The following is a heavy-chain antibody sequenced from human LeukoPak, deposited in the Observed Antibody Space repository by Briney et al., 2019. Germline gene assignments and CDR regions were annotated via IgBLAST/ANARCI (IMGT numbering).Heavy chain of an antibody. V-gene: IGHV3-23*01. D-gene: IGHD3-3*01. Sequence: GGSLRLSCAASGFTFSSYAMSWVRQAPGKGLEWVSAISGSGGSTYYADSVKGRFTISRDNSKNTLYLQMNSLRAEDTAVYYCAKIRVVVRFLEWLSHFDYWGQGTLVTVSS. CDR3: AKIRVVVRFLEWLSHFDY. CDR1: GFTFSSYA. CDR2: ISGSGGST. J-gene: IGHJ4*02.